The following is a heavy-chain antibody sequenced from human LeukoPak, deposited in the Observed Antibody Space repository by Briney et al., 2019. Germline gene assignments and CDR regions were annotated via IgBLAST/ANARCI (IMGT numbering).Heavy chain of an antibody. CDR3: ARTVYSGSYYGLFDY. CDR2: IYTSGST. Sequence: SETLSLTCTVSGGSISSYYWSWIRQPAVKGLEWIGRIYTSGSTNYNPSLKSRVTMSVDTSKNQFSLKLSSVTAADTAVYYCARTVYSGSYYGLFDYWGQGTLVTVSS. V-gene: IGHV4-4*07. CDR1: GGSISSYY. J-gene: IGHJ4*02. D-gene: IGHD1-26*01.